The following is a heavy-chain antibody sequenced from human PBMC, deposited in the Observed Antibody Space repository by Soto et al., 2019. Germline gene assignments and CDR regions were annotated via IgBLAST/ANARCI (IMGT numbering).Heavy chain of an antibody. CDR2: IYYSGST. V-gene: IGHV4-59*01. CDR1: GGSISSYY. Sequence: PSETLSLTCTVSGGSISSYYWSGIRQPPGKGLEWIGYIYYSGSTNYNPSLKSRVTISVDTSKNQFSLKLSSVTAADTAVYYCARDPTYGDYVGAFHYWGQGTLVTVSS. CDR3: ARDPTYGDYVGAFHY. J-gene: IGHJ4*02. D-gene: IGHD4-17*01.